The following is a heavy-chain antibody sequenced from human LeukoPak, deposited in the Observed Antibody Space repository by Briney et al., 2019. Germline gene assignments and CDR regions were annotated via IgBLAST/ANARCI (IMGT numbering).Heavy chain of an antibody. V-gene: IGHV3-30*02. D-gene: IGHD2-2*01. J-gene: IGHJ4*02. CDR1: GFTFSSYG. CDR2: IRYDGSNK. Sequence: GGSLRLSCAASGFTFSSYGMHWVRQAPGKGLEWVAFIRYDGSNKYYADSVKGRFTISRDNSKNTLYLQMNSLRAEDTAVYYCAKGAIMGYCSSTSCYSFDYWGQGTLVTVSS. CDR3: AKGAIMGYCSSTSCYSFDY.